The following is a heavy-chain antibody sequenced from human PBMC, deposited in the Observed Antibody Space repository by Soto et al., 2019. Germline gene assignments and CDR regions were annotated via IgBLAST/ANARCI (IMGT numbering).Heavy chain of an antibody. CDR3: ARDEPTAAGEVDY. J-gene: IGHJ4*02. V-gene: IGHV3-21*01. CDR1: GFTFSSYS. D-gene: IGHD6-13*01. CDR2: ISSSSSYI. Sequence: GGSLRLSCAASGFTFSSYSMNWVRQAPGKGLEWVSSISSSSSYIYYADSVKGRFTISRDNAKNSLYLQMNSLRAEDTAVYYCARDEPTAAGEVDYWGQGTLVTVSS.